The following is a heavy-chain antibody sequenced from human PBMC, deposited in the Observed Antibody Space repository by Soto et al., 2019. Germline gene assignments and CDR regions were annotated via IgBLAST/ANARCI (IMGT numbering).Heavy chain of an antibody. CDR3: ARLEWLSLAAWFDP. Sequence: ESLKISWKGSGYSFTNYWIGWVRQMPGKGLEWMGMIYPDDSDTKYSPSFQGQVTFSAYKSINTAYLQWSSLKASDTAIYYCARLEWLSLAAWFDPWGQGTLVTV. CDR1: GYSFTNYW. D-gene: IGHD3-3*01. V-gene: IGHV5-51*01. J-gene: IGHJ5*02. CDR2: IYPDDSDT.